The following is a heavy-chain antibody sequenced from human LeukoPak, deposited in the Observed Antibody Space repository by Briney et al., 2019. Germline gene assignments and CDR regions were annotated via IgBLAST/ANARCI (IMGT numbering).Heavy chain of an antibody. V-gene: IGHV4-59*01. CDR2: ISYSGST. J-gene: IGHJ5*02. CDR3: ARSEAPTVRGVIMVNWVDP. D-gene: IGHD3-10*01. Sequence: SETLSLTCIVSGGSMSSYFWSWIRQPPGQGLHLIGYISYSGSTDYNPSLKSRVTISVDTSKNQFALRLRSVTAADTAVYYCARSEAPTVRGVIMVNWVDPWGQGTLVTISS. CDR1: GGSMSSYF.